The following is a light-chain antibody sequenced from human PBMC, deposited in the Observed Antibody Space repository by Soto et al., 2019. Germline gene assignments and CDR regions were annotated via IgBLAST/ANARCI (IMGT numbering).Light chain of an antibody. CDR1: SSNIGAGYD. CDR2: GNS. J-gene: IGLJ1*01. CDR3: QSYDSSLSGLYV. V-gene: IGLV1-40*01. Sequence: SVLTQPPPLSMSYRQMVTLTCPWSSSNIGAGYDVHLYQQLPGTAPQPLIYGNSNRPSGVPDRFSGSKSGTSASLAITGLQAEDEADYYCQSYDSSLSGLYVVGTGKKGTV.